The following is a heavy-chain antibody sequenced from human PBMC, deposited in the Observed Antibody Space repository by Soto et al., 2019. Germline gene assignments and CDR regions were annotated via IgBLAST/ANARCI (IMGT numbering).Heavy chain of an antibody. J-gene: IGHJ6*02. CDR1: GGSISSGDYY. CDR3: AREDVVVVAAGGFGMDV. Sequence: LSLTCTVSGGSISSGDYYWSWIRQPPGKGLERIGYIYYSGSTYYNPSLKSRVTISVDTSKNQFSLKLSSVTAADTAVYYCAREDVVVVAAGGFGMDVWGQGTTVTVSS. CDR2: IYYSGST. D-gene: IGHD2-15*01. V-gene: IGHV4-30-4*01.